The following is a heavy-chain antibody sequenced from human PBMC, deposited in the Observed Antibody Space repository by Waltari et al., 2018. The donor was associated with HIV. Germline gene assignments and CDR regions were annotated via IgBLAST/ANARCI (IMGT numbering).Heavy chain of an antibody. V-gene: IGHV1-2*02. Sequence: QVQLVQSGAEVKKPGASVKVSCQASGYTFTGYYIHWVRQDPGQGLEWMGWINPNSGGTNYAQKFQGRVTMTRDTSISTAYMELSRLRSDDTAVYYCARPSHYYDSSGYYPWGQGTLVTVSS. J-gene: IGHJ5*02. CDR3: ARPSHYYDSSGYYP. D-gene: IGHD3-22*01. CDR2: INPNSGGT. CDR1: GYTFTGYY.